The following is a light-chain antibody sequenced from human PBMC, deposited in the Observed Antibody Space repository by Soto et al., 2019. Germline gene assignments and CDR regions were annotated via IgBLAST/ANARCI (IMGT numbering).Light chain of an antibody. CDR2: DAS. V-gene: IGKV1-9*01. CDR1: QGISSY. Sequence: DIQLTQSPSFLSASVGDRVTITCRASQGISSYLAWYQQKPGEAPKLLIYDASTLQGGVPSRFSGSSAGTEFTLTSSGLQPEDLAPYDGQQRNSSPITCGQGTRLDIK. CDR3: QQRNSSPIT. J-gene: IGKJ5*01.